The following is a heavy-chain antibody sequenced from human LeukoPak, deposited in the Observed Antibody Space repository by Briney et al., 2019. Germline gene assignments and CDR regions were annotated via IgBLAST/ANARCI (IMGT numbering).Heavy chain of an antibody. CDR1: GYTFTSYG. J-gene: IGHJ4*02. CDR2: ISAYNGNT. CDR3: VTTAGIPGRVVGDTRGNDY. V-gene: IGHV1-18*01. Sequence: GASVKVSCKASGYTFTSYGISWVRQAPGQGLEWMGWISAYNGNTNYAQKLQGRVTMTTDTSTSTAYMELRSLRSDDTAVYYCVTTAGIPGRVVGDTRGNDYWGQGTLVTVSS. D-gene: IGHD2-15*01.